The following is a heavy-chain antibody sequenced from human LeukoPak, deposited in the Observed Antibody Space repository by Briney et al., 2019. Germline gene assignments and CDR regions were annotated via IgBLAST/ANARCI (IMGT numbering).Heavy chain of an antibody. CDR2: ISTSGSTT. J-gene: IGHJ4*02. CDR1: GFTFSDYE. D-gene: IGHD3-10*02. CDR3: ARGALHVFDY. Sequence: GGSLRLSCAASGFTFSDYEINWVRQAPGKGLEWVSCISTSGSTTYYADSVKGRFTISRDNAKNSLFLQMNTLTVEDTSVYYCARGALHVFDYWGQGTPVTVSS. V-gene: IGHV3-48*03.